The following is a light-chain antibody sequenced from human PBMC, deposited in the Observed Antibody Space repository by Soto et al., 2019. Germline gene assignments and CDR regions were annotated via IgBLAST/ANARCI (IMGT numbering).Light chain of an antibody. CDR3: QQYESHSET. Sequence: DIQMTQSPSTLSGSVGDRVTITCRASQTISSWLAWYQQKPGKAPKLLIYKASTLKSGVPSRFSGSGSGTEFTLTISSLQPDDSATYYCQQYESHSETFGQGTRLEIK. CDR2: KAS. CDR1: QTISSW. J-gene: IGKJ5*01. V-gene: IGKV1-5*03.